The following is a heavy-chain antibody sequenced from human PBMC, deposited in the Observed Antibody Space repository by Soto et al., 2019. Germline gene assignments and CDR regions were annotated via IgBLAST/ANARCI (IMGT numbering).Heavy chain of an antibody. CDR2: INHSGST. J-gene: IGHJ4*02. V-gene: IGHV4-34*01. D-gene: IGHD3-10*01. Sequence: LETLSLTCAVYGGSFSCYDWSWIRQPPGKGLEWIGEINHSGSTNYNPSLKSRVTISVDTSKNQFSLKLSSVTAADTAVYYCARGRPVLLWFGEKKDFDYWGQGTLVTVSS. CDR3: ARGRPVLLWFGEKKDFDY. CDR1: GGSFSCYD.